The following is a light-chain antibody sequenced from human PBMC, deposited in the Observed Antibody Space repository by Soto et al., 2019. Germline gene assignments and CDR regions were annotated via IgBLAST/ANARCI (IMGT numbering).Light chain of an antibody. J-gene: IGKJ2*03. CDR3: QQYGRSPYS. CDR1: QSVSSSY. V-gene: IGKV3-20*01. Sequence: EIVWTQSPGTLSLSPGERATLSCRASQSVSSSYLAWYQQKPGQAPRLLIYGESSRATGIPDRFSGSGSGTDFTLTISRLEPEDVAVYYCQQYGRSPYSFGQGTKLEIK. CDR2: GES.